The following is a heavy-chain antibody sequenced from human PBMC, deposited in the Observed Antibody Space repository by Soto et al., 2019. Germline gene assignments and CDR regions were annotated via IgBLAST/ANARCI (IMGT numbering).Heavy chain of an antibody. J-gene: IGHJ4*02. CDR1: GGSISSSNYY. CDR3: VRHAQWIIRAY. V-gene: IGHV4-39*01. Sequence: PSETLSLTCTVSGGSISSSNYYWGWIRQPPGKGLEWIGSIYYSGDIIYNPSLQSRVTMFVDTSKYQFSLKLSSVTAADTAVYYCVRHAQWIIRAYWGQGSLVTVSS. CDR2: IYYSGDI. D-gene: IGHD5-12*01.